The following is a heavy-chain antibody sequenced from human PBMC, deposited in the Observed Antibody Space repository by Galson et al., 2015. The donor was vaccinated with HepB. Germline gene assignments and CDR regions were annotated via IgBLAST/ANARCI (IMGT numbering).Heavy chain of an antibody. V-gene: IGHV3-30-3*01. D-gene: IGHD2-2*01. CDR2: ISYDGSNK. CDR3: ASPSRDVVSQFDY. Sequence: SLRLSCAASGFTFSSYAMHWVRQAPGKGLEWVAVISYDGSNKYYADSVKGRFTISRDNSKNTLYLQMNSLRAEDTAVYYCASPSRDVVSQFDYWGQGTLVTVSS. J-gene: IGHJ4*02. CDR1: GFTFSSYA.